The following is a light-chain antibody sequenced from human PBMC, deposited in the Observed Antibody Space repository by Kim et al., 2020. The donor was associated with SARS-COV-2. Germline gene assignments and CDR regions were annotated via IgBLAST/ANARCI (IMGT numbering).Light chain of an antibody. CDR2: GAS. J-gene: IGKJ2*01. V-gene: IGKV1-39*01. CDR3: QQSKSPPFT. Sequence: SASVGDRVTITCRASQSISNSLNWYQQKPERAPNVLVYGASNLQSGVPSRFSGSGSGTDFTLIVSGLQPEDFATYYCQQSKSPPFTFGQGTKLEI. CDR1: QSISNS.